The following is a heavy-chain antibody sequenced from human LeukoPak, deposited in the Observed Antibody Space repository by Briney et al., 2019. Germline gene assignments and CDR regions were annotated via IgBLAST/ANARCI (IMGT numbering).Heavy chain of an antibody. D-gene: IGHD3-10*01. Sequence: SEALSLTCAVSGGSISSSNYYWGWIRQPPGQGLEWIGSIYYSGNTYYNPSLKSRVTISVDTSKNQFSLKLSSVTAADTAVYYCARGRARFDPWGQGTLVTVSS. CDR2: IYYSGNT. J-gene: IGHJ5*02. CDR1: GGSISSSNYY. CDR3: ARGRARFDP. V-gene: IGHV4-39*07.